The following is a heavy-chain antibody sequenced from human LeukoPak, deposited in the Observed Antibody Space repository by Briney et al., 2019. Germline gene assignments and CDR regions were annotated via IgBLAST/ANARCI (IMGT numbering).Heavy chain of an antibody. Sequence: GGSLRLSCVASGFTVSSNYMSWVRQPPGKGLEWVSVIYIGGRTLNADSVKDRFTISRDNSKNTVYLQMNSLRVEDTAVYYCARTRGSGWHGATFDYWGQGTLVTVSS. J-gene: IGHJ4*02. D-gene: IGHD6-19*01. V-gene: IGHV3-66*01. CDR3: ARTRGSGWHGATFDY. CDR1: GFTVSSNY. CDR2: IYIGGRT.